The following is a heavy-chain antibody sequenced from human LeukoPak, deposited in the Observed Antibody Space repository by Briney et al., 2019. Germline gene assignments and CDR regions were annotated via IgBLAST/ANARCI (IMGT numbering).Heavy chain of an antibody. J-gene: IGHJ4*02. CDR2: MNPNSGNT. V-gene: IGHV1-8*03. CDR3: ARGGGLGEYTFDY. Sequence: ASVTVSCKASGYTFTSYDINWVRQAAGQGLEGMGWMNPNSGNTDYAQKFQGRVTITRNTSISPAYMEVSSLRSEDTAVYYCARGGGLGEYTFDYWGQGTLVTVSS. D-gene: IGHD3-16*01. CDR1: GYTFTSYD.